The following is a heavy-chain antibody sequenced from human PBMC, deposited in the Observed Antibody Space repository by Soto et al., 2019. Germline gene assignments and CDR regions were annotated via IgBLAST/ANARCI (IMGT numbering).Heavy chain of an antibody. CDR1: GGSVSSGSYY. Sequence: SETLSLTCTVSGGSVSSGSYYWSWIRQPPGKGLEWIGYIYYSGSTNYNSSLKSRVTISVDTSKNQFSLRLTSVTAADTAVYYCARDRGYYDSSGYLKAFDIW. CDR2: IYYSGST. J-gene: IGHJ3*02. CDR3: ARDRGYYDSSGYLKAFDI. V-gene: IGHV4-61*01. D-gene: IGHD3-22*01.